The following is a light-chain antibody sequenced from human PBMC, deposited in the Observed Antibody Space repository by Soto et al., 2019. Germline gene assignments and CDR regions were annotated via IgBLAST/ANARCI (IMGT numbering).Light chain of an antibody. V-gene: IGKV1-39*01. CDR3: QQSYSTPPQT. J-gene: IGKJ1*01. CDR1: PSVSIY. Sequence: DDEMPQSPSYVSASVGDRVNITCRERPSVSIYVNWYQQKPGTAPNLLISAASSLQNGLPSRFRVSVPCPDFTLTVRALSPECVATDLCQQSYSTPPQTVGQGTKVDIK. CDR2: AAS.